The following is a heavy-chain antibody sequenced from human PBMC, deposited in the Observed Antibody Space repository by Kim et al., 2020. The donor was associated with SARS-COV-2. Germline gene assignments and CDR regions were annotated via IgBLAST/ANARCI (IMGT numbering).Heavy chain of an antibody. J-gene: IGHJ3*02. CDR1: GDSVSSKSVA. V-gene: IGHV6-1*01. CDR2: TYYRSKWYN. D-gene: IGHD5-18*01. CDR3: ARGINSAFDI. Sequence: SQTLSLSCAISGDSVSSKSVALNWVRQSPSRGLEWLGRTYYRSKWYNDCAVSVKGRISIHPDTSHNQFSLQLNSVTPEDTAVYYCARGINSAFDIWGQGTVVTVSS.